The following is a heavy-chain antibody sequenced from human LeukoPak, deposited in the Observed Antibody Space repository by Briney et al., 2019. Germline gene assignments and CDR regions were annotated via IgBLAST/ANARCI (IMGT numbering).Heavy chain of an antibody. J-gene: IGHJ5*02. V-gene: IGHV1-8*01. CDR2: MNPNSGNT. D-gene: IGHD3-22*01. CDR1: GYTFTSYD. Sequence: ASVKVSCKAYGYTFTSYDINWVRQATGQGLEWMGWMNPNSGNTGYAQKFQGRVTMTRNTSISTAYMELSSLRSEDTAVYYCATFDYYDSSGYYHWGQGTLVTVSS. CDR3: ATFDYYDSSGYYH.